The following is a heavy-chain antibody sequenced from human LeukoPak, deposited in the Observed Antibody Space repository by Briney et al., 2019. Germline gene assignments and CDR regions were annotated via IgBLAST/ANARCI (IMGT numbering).Heavy chain of an antibody. D-gene: IGHD2-2*01. CDR2: IYYSGST. J-gene: IGHJ5*02. V-gene: IGHV4-59*01. CDR3: AISSTNWFDP. CDR1: GGSIRSYY. Sequence: SETLSLTCTVSGGSIRSYYWSWIRQPPGKGLEWIGYIYYSGSTNYNPSLKSRVTISVDTSKNQFALKLSSVTAADTAVYYCAISSTNWFDPWGQGTLVTVSS.